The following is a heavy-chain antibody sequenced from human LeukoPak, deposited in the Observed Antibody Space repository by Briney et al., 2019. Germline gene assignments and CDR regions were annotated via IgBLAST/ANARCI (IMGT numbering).Heavy chain of an antibody. D-gene: IGHD7-27*01. V-gene: IGHV4-59*08. CDR3: ARHRATGARNAFDI. Sequence: SETLSLTCNVSGGSISSFYWSWIRQPPGKGLEWIGYIFYSGNSNYYPSLKGRVTISVDTSKNLLSLNLSSVTAADMAVYYCARHRATGARNAFDIWGQGTMVTVSS. J-gene: IGHJ3*02. CDR1: GGSISSFY. CDR2: IFYSGNS.